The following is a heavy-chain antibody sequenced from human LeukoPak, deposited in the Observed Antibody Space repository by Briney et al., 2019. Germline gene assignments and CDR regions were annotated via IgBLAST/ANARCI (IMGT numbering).Heavy chain of an antibody. J-gene: IGHJ5*02. D-gene: IGHD3-10*01. CDR3: ARGRYYYGSGSWFDP. V-gene: IGHV4-4*07. CDR2: IYTSGST. CDR1: GGSISSYY. Sequence: SETLSLTCTVSGGSISSYYWSWIRQPAGKGLEWIGRIYTSGSTNYNPSLKSRVTRSVDTSKNQFSLKLSSVTAADTAVYYCARGRYYYGSGSWFDPWGQGTLVTVSS.